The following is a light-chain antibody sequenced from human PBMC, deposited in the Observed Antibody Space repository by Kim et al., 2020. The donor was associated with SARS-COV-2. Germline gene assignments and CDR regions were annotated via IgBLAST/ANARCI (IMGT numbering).Light chain of an antibody. CDR1: SGDVDGYNF. Sequence: GQSVANSVTGTSGDVDGYNFCSCYQQHPGKVPKLIFDFSKRPSGVPDRFSGSKSGNTASLTISGLQAEDEADYYCCSYAGSYTPWVFGTGTKVTVL. CDR3: CSYAGSYTPWV. CDR2: DFS. J-gene: IGLJ1*01. V-gene: IGLV2-11*01.